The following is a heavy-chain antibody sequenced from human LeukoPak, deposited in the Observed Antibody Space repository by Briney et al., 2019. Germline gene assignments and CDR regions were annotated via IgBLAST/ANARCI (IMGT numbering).Heavy chain of an antibody. CDR1: GFMFSSNW. V-gene: IGHV3-48*04. Sequence: GGSLRLSCAASGFMFSSNWMSWVRLAPGKGLEWVSYISSSGSTIYYADSVKGRFTISRDNAKNSLYLQMNSLRAEDTAVYYCARRRYNWNAIDYWGQGTLVTVPS. CDR3: ARRRYNWNAIDY. CDR2: ISSSGSTI. J-gene: IGHJ4*02. D-gene: IGHD1-20*01.